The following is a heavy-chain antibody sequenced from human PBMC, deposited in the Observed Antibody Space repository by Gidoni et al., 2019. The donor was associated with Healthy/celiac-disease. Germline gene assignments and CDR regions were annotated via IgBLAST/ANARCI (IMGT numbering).Heavy chain of an antibody. CDR2: IWYDGSNK. D-gene: IGHD2-15*01. Sequence: QVQLVESGGGVVQPGRSLRRSCAASGFNFSSYGMHWVRQAPGKGLEWVAVIWYDGSNKYYADSVKGRFTISRDNSKNTLYLQMNSLRAEDTAVYYCARDIWSGGSCPDYWGQGTLVTVSS. CDR1: GFNFSSYG. J-gene: IGHJ4*02. V-gene: IGHV3-33*01. CDR3: ARDIWSGGSCPDY.